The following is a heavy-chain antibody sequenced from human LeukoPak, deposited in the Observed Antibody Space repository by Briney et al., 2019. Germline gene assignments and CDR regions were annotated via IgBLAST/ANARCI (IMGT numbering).Heavy chain of an antibody. V-gene: IGHV4-59*01. J-gene: IGHJ3*02. CDR2: IYYSGST. Sequence: IPSETLSLTCTVSGGSISSYYWSWIRQPPGKGLEWIGYIYYSGSTNYNPSLKSRVPISVDTSKNQFSLKLSSVTAADTAVYYCARTQGYDFWSGYDDAFDIWGQGTMVTVSS. CDR1: GGSISSYY. D-gene: IGHD3-3*01. CDR3: ARTQGYDFWSGYDDAFDI.